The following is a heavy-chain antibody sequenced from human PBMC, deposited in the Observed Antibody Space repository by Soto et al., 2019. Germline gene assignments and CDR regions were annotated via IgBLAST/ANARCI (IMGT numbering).Heavy chain of an antibody. CDR3: ARDRDVVVGAATLYYYYGMDV. CDR2: ISSSSSYI. D-gene: IGHD2-15*01. J-gene: IGHJ6*02. V-gene: IGHV3-21*01. CDR1: GFTFSSYS. Sequence: EVQLVESGGGLVKPGGSLRLSCAASGFTFSSYSMNWVRQAPGKGLEWVSSISSSSSYIYYADSVKGRFTISRDNAKNSLYLQMNSLRAEDTAVYYCARDRDVVVGAATLYYYYGMDVWGQGTTVTVSS.